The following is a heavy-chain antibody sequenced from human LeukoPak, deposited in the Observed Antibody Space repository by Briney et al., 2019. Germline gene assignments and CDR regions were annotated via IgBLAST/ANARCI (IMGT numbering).Heavy chain of an antibody. Sequence: ASVKVSCKASGYAFTSYAMNWVRQAPGQGLEWMGWINTNTGNPMYAQGFTGRFVFSLDTSVSTAYLQISSLKAEDTAVYYCARGPGIVGAGGAFNIWGQGTMVTVSS. V-gene: IGHV7-4-1*02. D-gene: IGHD1-26*01. J-gene: IGHJ3*02. CDR2: INTNTGNP. CDR3: ARGPGIVGAGGAFNI. CDR1: GYAFTSYA.